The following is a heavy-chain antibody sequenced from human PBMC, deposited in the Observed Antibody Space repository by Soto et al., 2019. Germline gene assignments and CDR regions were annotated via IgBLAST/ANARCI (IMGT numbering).Heavy chain of an antibody. CDR3: AKDGNVLVPAAFGMDV. D-gene: IGHD2-2*01. J-gene: IGHJ6*02. CDR2: ISSSGTSA. CDR1: GFTFSSYS. V-gene: IGHV3-21*01. Sequence: GGSLRLSCEASGFTFSSYSMNWVRQAPGKGLEWVSSISSSGTSAKYADSVEGRFAISRDTARNSVYLQMNSLRAEDTAVYYCAKDGNVLVPAAFGMDVWGQGTTVTVSS.